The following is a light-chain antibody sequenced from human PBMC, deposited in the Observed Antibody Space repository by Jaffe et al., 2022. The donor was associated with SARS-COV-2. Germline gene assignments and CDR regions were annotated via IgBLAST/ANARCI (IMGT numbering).Light chain of an antibody. Sequence: QSVLTQPPSASGTPGQRVSISCSGSTSNIGGNTVNWYQQLPGTAPKLLINRNNQRPSGVPDRFSGSKSGSSASLVISGLQSEDEAAYYCSTWDDSLNGVVFGGGTKLTVL. J-gene: IGLJ3*02. CDR2: RNN. V-gene: IGLV1-44*01. CDR1: TSNIGGNT. CDR3: STWDDSLNGVV.